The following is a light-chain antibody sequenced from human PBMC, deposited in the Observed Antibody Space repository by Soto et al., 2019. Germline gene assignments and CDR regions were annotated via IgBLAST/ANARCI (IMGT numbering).Light chain of an antibody. V-gene: IGKV3-20*01. Sequence: EIVLTQSPGTLSLSPRERATLSCRASQSVSSSYLAWYQQKPGQAPRLLIYGASSRATGIPDRFSGSGSGTDFTFTISRLEPEDFAVYYCQQYGSSSWTFGQGTKVDIK. CDR1: QSVSSSY. CDR3: QQYGSSSWT. CDR2: GAS. J-gene: IGKJ1*01.